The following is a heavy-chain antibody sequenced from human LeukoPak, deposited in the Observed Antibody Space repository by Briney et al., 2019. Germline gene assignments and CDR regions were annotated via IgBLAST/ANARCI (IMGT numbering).Heavy chain of an antibody. Sequence: SETLSLTCTVSGGSISSYYWSWIRQPPGKGLEWIGYIYYSGSTNYNPSLKSRVTISVDTSKNQFSLKLSSVTAADTAVYYCASGWEDGSDTSLFDYWGQGTLVTVSS. CDR3: ASGWEDGSDTSLFDY. CDR2: IYYSGST. D-gene: IGHD3-10*01. J-gene: IGHJ4*02. CDR1: GGSISSYY. V-gene: IGHV4-59*08.